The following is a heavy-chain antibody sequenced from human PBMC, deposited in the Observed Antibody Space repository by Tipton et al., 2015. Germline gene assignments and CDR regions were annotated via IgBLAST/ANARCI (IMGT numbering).Heavy chain of an antibody. J-gene: IGHJ4*02. CDR3: ARIRGRYVMDS. D-gene: IGHD3-16*01. Sequence: QLVQSGAEMKKPGASVKVSCTTSGYTFTNYDIIWVRQAPGQGLEWMGWISVYNGNTKYAQNIQGRVTMTTDTSTRTAYMELRSLTSDDTAMYYCARIRGRYVMDSWGQGSLVSVSS. CDR1: GYTFTNYD. CDR2: ISVYNGNT. V-gene: IGHV1-18*01.